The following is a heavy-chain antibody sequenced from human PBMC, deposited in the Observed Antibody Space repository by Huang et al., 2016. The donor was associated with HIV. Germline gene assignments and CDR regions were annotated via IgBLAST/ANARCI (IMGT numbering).Heavy chain of an antibody. J-gene: IGHJ3*02. CDR3: ASYSSGYYAHVPDAFDI. V-gene: IGHV4-39*01. CDR2: IYYSGST. D-gene: IGHD3-22*01. Sequence: QLQLQESGPGLVKPSETLSLTCTVSGGSISSSSYYWGWIRQPPGKGLEWIGRIYYSGSTLYNPSLKSRVTISGDTSKNQFSMKLSSVTAADTAVYYCASYSSGYYAHVPDAFDIWGQGTMVTVSS. CDR1: GGSISSSSYY.